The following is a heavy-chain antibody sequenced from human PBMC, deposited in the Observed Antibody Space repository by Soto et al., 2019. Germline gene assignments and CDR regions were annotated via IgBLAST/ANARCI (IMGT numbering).Heavy chain of an antibody. J-gene: IGHJ6*02. CDR1: GGSFSGYY. D-gene: IGHD3-3*01. CDR2: INHSGST. V-gene: IGHV4-34*01. CDR3: ARGPPYYDFWSGYYPSRTYYYYGMDV. Sequence: SLTCAVYGGSFSGYYWSWIRQPPGKGLEWIGEINHSGSTNYNPSLKSRVTISVDTSKNQFSLRLSSVTAADTAVYYCARGPPYYDFWSGYYPSRTYYYYGMDVWGQGTTVTVSS.